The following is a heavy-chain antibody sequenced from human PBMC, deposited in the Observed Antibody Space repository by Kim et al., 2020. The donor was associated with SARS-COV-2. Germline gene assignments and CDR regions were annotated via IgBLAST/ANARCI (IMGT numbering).Heavy chain of an antibody. J-gene: IGHJ5*02. CDR3: ARDMGRPP. CDR2: INTRGDTI. CDR1: GFTFSNYE. D-gene: IGHD3-10*01. Sequence: GGSLRLSCVASGFTFSNYEVNWVRQAPGKGPEWLSYINTRGDTIYYADSVKGRFTISRDDARNSVHLQMNSLRVEDTAVYYCARDMGRPPWGQGTLVTVSS. V-gene: IGHV3-48*03.